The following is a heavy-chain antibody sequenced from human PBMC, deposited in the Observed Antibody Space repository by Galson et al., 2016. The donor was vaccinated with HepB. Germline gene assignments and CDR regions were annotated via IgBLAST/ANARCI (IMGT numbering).Heavy chain of an antibody. J-gene: IGHJ6*02. CDR2: ITYGGGNK. D-gene: IGHD4-17*01. V-gene: IGHV3-33*05. CDR3: AREQGYGGYRTADF. CDR1: GFTISNNG. Sequence: SLRLSCAASGFTISNNGMHWVRQAPGKGLEWVAVITYGGGNKHYADSVKGRFTISRDDSRNTLYLEINSLRAEDTAVYYCAREQGYGGYRTADFWGQGTRVTVSS.